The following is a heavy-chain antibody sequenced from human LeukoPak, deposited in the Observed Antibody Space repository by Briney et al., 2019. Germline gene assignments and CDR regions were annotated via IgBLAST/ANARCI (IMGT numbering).Heavy chain of an antibody. CDR3: AREIFWSGYFSNLHFDY. D-gene: IGHD3-3*01. V-gene: IGHV3-7*01. CDR2: IKQDGSEK. Sequence: GGSLRLSCAASGFTFNSHYMTWVRQAPGKGLEWVANIKQDGSEKNYVDSVKGRFTISRDNAKKSLYLQMSDLRPEDTAVYYCAREIFWSGYFSNLHFDYWGQGTLVTVSS. CDR1: GFTFNSHY. J-gene: IGHJ4*02.